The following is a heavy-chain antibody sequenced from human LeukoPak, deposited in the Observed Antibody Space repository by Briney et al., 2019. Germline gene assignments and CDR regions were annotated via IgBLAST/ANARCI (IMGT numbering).Heavy chain of an antibody. Sequence: GGSLRLSCAASGFTFSSYAMHWVREAPGKGLEWVAVISYDGSNEYYADSVKGRFTISRDNSKNTLYLQMNSLRTEDTAVSHSAKAGGIQLWPRLDYWGQGPLVTVSS. J-gene: IGHJ4*02. CDR2: ISYDGSNE. CDR1: GFTFSSYA. D-gene: IGHD5-18*01. CDR3: AKAGGIQLWPRLDY. V-gene: IGHV3-30*18.